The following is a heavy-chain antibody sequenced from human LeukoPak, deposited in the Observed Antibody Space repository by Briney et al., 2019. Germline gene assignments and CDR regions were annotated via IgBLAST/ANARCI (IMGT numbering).Heavy chain of an antibody. V-gene: IGHV4-39*02. Sequence: SETLSLTCTVSGDSIYSSYYYWGWIRQPPGTGPEWIGSIYYTGTTYYNPSLKSRVTISADTSENHFSLRLSSVTAADTAVYYCARSLNYYDTTGYPPLSETFGMWGQGTLVTVSP. CDR2: IYYTGTT. J-gene: IGHJ3*02. D-gene: IGHD3-22*01. CDR1: GDSIYSSYYY. CDR3: ARSLNYYDTTGYPPLSETFGM.